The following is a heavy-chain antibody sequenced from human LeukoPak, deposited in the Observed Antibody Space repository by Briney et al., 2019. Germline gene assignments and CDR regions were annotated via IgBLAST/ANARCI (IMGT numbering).Heavy chain of an antibody. CDR1: GGSISSYY. V-gene: IGHV4-4*07. D-gene: IGHD3-10*01. Sequence: SETLSLTCTVSGGSISSYYWSWIRQPAGKGLEWIGRIYTSGSTNYNPSLKSGVTMSVDTSKNQFSLKLSSVTAADTAVYYCAREEVGSMVRGVHNWFDPWGQGTLVTVSS. CDR3: AREEVGSMVRGVHNWFDP. CDR2: IYTSGST. J-gene: IGHJ5*02.